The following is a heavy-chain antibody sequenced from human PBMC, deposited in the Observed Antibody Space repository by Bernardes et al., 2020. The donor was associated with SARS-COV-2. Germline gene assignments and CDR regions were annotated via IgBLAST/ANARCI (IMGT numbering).Heavy chain of an antibody. CDR3: ARDYEERGIFGVVIIAPLDY. D-gene: IGHD3-3*01. CDR2: ISAYNGNT. CDR1: GYTFTSYG. Sequence: ASVKVSCKASGYTFTSYGISWVRQAPGQGLEWMGWISAYNGNTNYAQKLQGRVTMTTDTSTSTAYMELRSLRSDDTAVYYCARDYEERGIFGVVIIAPLDYWGQGTLVTVSS. V-gene: IGHV1-18*01. J-gene: IGHJ4*02.